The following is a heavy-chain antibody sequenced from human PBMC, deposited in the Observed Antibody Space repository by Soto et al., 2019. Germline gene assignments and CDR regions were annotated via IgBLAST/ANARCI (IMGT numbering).Heavy chain of an antibody. Sequence: QVQLVQSGAEVKKPGSSVKVSCKASGGTFSSYAISWVRQAPGQGLEWMGGIIPIFGTANYAQKFQGRVTITADKSTRTAYMELSSLRSEDTAVYYCARDVPYYDFLLDWFDPWGQGTLVTVSS. J-gene: IGHJ5*02. D-gene: IGHD3-3*01. CDR3: ARDVPYYDFLLDWFDP. V-gene: IGHV1-69*06. CDR1: GGTFSSYA. CDR2: IIPIFGTA.